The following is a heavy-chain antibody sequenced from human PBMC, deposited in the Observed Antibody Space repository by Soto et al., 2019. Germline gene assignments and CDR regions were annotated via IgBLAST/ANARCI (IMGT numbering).Heavy chain of an antibody. Sequence: RLSCAASGFTVSSNYMSWVRQAPGKGLEWVSVIYSGESKLYADSVKGRFTISRDNFKNTLYLQMNSLRAEDTAVYYCARDTSRSSSLGWFDAWGQGALVTVSS. D-gene: IGHD6-6*01. CDR2: IYSGESK. J-gene: IGHJ5*02. V-gene: IGHV3-53*01. CDR1: GFTVSSNY. CDR3: ARDTSRSSSLGWFDA.